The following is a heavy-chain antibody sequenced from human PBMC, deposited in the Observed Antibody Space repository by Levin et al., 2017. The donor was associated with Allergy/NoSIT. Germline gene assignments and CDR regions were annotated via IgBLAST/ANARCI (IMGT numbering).Heavy chain of an antibody. CDR3: AKDLQSYGDYDYYFYGMDV. CDR2: ISYDGNNK. Sequence: GGSLRLSCTASGFTFTTHGMHWVRQSPGKGLEWVALISYDGNNKYYADSVKGRFTISRDNSNNTVYLQVSRLRAEDTAVYFCAKDLQSYGDYDYYFYGMDVWGQGTTVIVSS. CDR1: GFTFTTHG. V-gene: IGHV3-30*18. J-gene: IGHJ6*02. D-gene: IGHD4-17*01.